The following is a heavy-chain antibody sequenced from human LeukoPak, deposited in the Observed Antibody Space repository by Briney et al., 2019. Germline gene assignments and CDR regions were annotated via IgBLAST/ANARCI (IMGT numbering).Heavy chain of an antibody. J-gene: IGHJ4*02. CDR1: GFTFSDYY. D-gene: IGHD3-3*01. Sequence: PGGSLRLSCAASGFTFSDYYMSWIRQAPGKGLEWVSYISSSGRTIYYADSVKGRFTISRDNAKNSLYLQMNSLRAEDTAVYYCASGDFWSGYPGYFDYWGQGTLVTVSS. V-gene: IGHV3-11*01. CDR2: ISSSGRTI. CDR3: ASGDFWSGYPGYFDY.